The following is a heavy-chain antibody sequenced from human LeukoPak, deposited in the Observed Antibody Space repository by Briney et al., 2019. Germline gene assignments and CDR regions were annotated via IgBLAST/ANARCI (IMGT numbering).Heavy chain of an antibody. CDR3: ARRCYGGNCYSNYFDL. D-gene: IGHD2-15*01. CDR2: IIPIFGTP. J-gene: IGHJ2*01. Sequence: ASVKVSCKASGGTFSSYALSWVRQAPGQGLEWMGGIIPIFGTPKYAQSFQGRVTITADGSTSTAYMELSSLRSEDTAVYFCARRCYGGNCYSNYFDLWGRGTLVTVSS. CDR1: GGTFSSYA. V-gene: IGHV1-69*13.